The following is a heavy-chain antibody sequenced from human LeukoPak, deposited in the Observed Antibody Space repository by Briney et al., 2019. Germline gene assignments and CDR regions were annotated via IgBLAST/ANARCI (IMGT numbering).Heavy chain of an antibody. CDR3: TTERLLVNYFDY. CDR2: IKSKTDGGTT. V-gene: IGHV3-15*01. CDR1: GFTFSNAW. D-gene: IGHD5-12*01. Sequence: GGSLRLSCAASGFTFSNAWMSWVRQAPGKGLEWVGRIKSKTDGGTTDYAAPVKGRFTISRDDSKNTLYLQMNSLRTEGTAVYYCTTERLLVNYFDYWGQGTLVTVSS. J-gene: IGHJ4*02.